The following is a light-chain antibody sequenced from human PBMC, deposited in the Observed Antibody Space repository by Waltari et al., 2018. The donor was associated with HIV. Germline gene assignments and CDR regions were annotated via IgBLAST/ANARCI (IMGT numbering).Light chain of an antibody. CDR3: QSYDSSLSGVV. Sequence: QSVLTQPPSVSGAPGPRVTISCTGSRSTHAAGYDVPWYQNLPGTAPKLLIYGNTNRPSGVPDRFSGSKSGTSASLAITGLQAEDEADYYCQSYDSSLSGVVFGGGTKLTVL. CDR2: GNT. J-gene: IGLJ2*01. CDR1: RSTHAAGYD. V-gene: IGLV1-40*01.